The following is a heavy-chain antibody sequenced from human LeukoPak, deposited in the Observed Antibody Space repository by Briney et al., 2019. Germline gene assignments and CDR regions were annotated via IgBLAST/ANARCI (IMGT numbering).Heavy chain of an antibody. D-gene: IGHD6-19*01. Sequence: GGSLRLSCAASGLTFNNYGMHWVRQAPGKGLEWVAVISYDGSTKYYADSVKGRFTISRDNAKNSLYLQVNSLRAEDTAVYYCARVSVAASFDYWGQGTLVTVSS. V-gene: IGHV3-30*03. CDR1: GLTFNNYG. CDR3: ARVSVAASFDY. J-gene: IGHJ4*02. CDR2: ISYDGSTK.